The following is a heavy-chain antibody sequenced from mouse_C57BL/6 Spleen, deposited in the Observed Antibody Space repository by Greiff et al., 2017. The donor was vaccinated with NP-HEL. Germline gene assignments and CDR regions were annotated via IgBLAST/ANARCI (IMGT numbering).Heavy chain of an antibody. D-gene: IGHD1-1*01. CDR2: IRSKSNNYAT. CDR1: GFSFNTYA. CDR3: VRSVVASGYAMDY. J-gene: IGHJ4*01. Sequence: DVKLVESGGGLVQPKGSLKLSCAASGFSFNTYAMNWVRQAPGKGLEWVARIRSKSNNYATYYADSVKDRFTISRDDSESMLYLQMNNLKTEDTAMYYCVRSVVASGYAMDYWGQGTSVTVSS. V-gene: IGHV10-1*01.